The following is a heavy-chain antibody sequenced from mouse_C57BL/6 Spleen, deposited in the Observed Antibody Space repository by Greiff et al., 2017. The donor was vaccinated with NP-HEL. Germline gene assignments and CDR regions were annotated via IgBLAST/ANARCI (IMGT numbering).Heavy chain of an antibody. Sequence: QVQLQQSGAELARPGASVKLSCKASGYTFTSYGISWVKQRTGQGLEWIGEIYPRSGNTYYNEKFKGKATLTADKSSSTAYMELRSLTSEDSAVYFCARSDYYSNGFAYWGQGTLVTVSA. CDR1: GYTFTSYG. CDR2: IYPRSGNT. D-gene: IGHD2-5*01. J-gene: IGHJ3*01. V-gene: IGHV1-81*01. CDR3: ARSDYYSNGFAY.